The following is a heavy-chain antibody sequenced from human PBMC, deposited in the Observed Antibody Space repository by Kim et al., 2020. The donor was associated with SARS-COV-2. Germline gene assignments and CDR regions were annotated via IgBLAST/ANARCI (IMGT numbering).Heavy chain of an antibody. CDR2: IYYSGST. D-gene: IGHD6-6*01. CDR1: GCSISSSSYY. Sequence: SETLSLTCTVSGCSISSSSYYWGWIRQPPGKGLEWIGSIYYSGSTYYNPSLKSRVTISVDTSKNQFSLKLSSVTAADTAVYYCARLRTLAARPGDFGDYWGQGTLVTVSS. CDR3: ARLRTLAARPGDFGDY. J-gene: IGHJ4*02. V-gene: IGHV4-39*01.